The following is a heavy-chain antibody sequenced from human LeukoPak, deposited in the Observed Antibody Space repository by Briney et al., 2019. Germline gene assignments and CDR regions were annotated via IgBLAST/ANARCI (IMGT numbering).Heavy chain of an antibody. CDR2: IYYSGST. D-gene: IGHD2-15*01. J-gene: IGHJ4*02. CDR3: ARHPYCSGGSCYLSFDY. Sequence: SETLSLTCTVSGGSISSYYWSWIRQPPGKGLEWIGYIYYSGSTNYNPSLKSRVTISVDTSKNQFSLKLSSVTDADTAVYYCARHPYCSGGSCYLSFDYWGQGTLVTVSS. CDR1: GGSISSYY. V-gene: IGHV4-59*08.